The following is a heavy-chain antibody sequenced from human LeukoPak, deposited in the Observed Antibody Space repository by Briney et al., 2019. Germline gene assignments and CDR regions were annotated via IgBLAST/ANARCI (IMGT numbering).Heavy chain of an antibody. CDR3: ARGTQRWELLEHFDH. CDR2: ISYSGST. J-gene: IGHJ4*02. D-gene: IGHD1-26*01. Sequence: SETLSLTCTVSAYSIGGGSYWGWIRQPPGRGLEWIGYISYSGSTNYNPSLKSRVTVSIDTSKNHFSLKLRSVTAADTAVYYCARGTQRWELLEHFDHWGQGTLVTVSS. V-gene: IGHV4-38-2*02. CDR1: AYSIGGGSY.